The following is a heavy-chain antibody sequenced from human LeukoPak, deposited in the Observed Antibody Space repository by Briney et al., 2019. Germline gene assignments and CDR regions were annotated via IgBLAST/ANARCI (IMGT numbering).Heavy chain of an antibody. CDR2: IIPIFGTA. J-gene: IGHJ5*02. CDR3: ARAYCSSTSCYHGFGFDP. Sequence: SVKVSCKASGGTFSNYAISWVRQAPGQGLEWMGGIIPIFGTANYAQKFQGRVTITADESTSTAYMELSSLRSEDTAVYYCARAYCSSTSCYHGFGFDPWAREPWSPSPQ. V-gene: IGHV1-69*13. CDR1: GGTFSNYA. D-gene: IGHD2-2*01.